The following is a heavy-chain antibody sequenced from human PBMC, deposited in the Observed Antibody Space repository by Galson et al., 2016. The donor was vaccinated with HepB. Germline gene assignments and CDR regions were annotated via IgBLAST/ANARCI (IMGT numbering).Heavy chain of an antibody. CDR1: RDLLRNYW. CDR3: VRQVVGAANFEY. Sequence: QSGAEVKKPGESLKISCAGSRDLLRNYWIGWVRQRPGKGLEWMGIIYPRDSDTRYSPSFQGQITISADDSINTAYLQWSSLKVSDTAIYYCVRQVVGAANFEYWGQGTLVTVSS. V-gene: IGHV5-51*01. D-gene: IGHD2-15*01. J-gene: IGHJ4*02. CDR2: IYPRDSDT.